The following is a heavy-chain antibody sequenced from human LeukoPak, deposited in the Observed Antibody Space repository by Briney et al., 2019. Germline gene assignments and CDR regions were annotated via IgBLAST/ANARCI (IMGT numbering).Heavy chain of an antibody. J-gene: IGHJ4*02. CDR2: IDSFGNTM. Sequence: LPGGSLRLACEASGFTFSSHWMHSVRQDPGGGLLWVSRIDSFGNTMGYAEFVKGRFIISRDNAKNRICLEMNSLREEDTAVYYWARNNWGIGYWGRGALVTVS. CDR1: GFTFSSHW. CDR3: ARNNWGIGY. V-gene: IGHV3-74*01. D-gene: IGHD7-27*01.